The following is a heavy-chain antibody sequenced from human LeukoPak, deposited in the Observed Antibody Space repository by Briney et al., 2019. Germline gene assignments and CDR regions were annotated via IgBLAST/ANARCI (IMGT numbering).Heavy chain of an antibody. J-gene: IGHJ4*02. CDR3: ARLGITMVRGVVLDY. CDR1: GGSISSYY. D-gene: IGHD3-10*01. CDR2: IYYSGST. Sequence: SETLSLTCTVSGGSISSYYWSWIRQPPGKGLERIGYIYYSGSTNYNPSLKSRVTISVDTSKNQFSLKLSSVTAADTAVYYCARLGITMVRGVVLDYWGQGTLVTVSS. V-gene: IGHV4-59*08.